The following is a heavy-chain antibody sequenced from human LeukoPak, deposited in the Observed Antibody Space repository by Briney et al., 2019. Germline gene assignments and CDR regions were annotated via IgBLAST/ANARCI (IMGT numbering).Heavy chain of an antibody. D-gene: IGHD4-17*01. Sequence: GGSLRLSCAASGFTFSTYWMNWVCQAPGKGLKRVANIKQDGSDKYYVDSVKGRFTISRDNAKNSLYLQTNSLRVEDTAVYYCARASVRSSGYFDYWGQGTLVTVSS. V-gene: IGHV3-7*01. CDR1: GFTFSTYW. CDR2: IKQDGSDK. J-gene: IGHJ4*02. CDR3: ARASVRSSGYFDY.